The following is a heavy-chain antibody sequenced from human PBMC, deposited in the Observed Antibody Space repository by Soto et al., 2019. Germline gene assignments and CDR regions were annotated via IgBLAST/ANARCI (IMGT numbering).Heavy chain of an antibody. J-gene: IGHJ6*02. Sequence: SETLSLTCAVYGGSFSGYYWSWIRQPPGKGLEWIGEINHSGSTNYNPSLKSRVTISVDTSKNQFSLKLSSVTAADTAVYYCASYCGGDCSDYYYCGMDIWGQGTTVTVSS. CDR2: INHSGST. D-gene: IGHD2-21*02. CDR1: GGSFSGYY. CDR3: ASYCGGDCSDYYYCGMDI. V-gene: IGHV4-34*01.